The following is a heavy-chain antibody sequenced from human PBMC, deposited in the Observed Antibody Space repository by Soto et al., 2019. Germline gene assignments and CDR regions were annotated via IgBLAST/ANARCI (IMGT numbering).Heavy chain of an antibody. V-gene: IGHV1-69*13. CDR2: IILPFGTP. Sequence: SVKVSCKASGTTFSNYAIGWVRQAPGQGLEWMGGIILPFGTPNYAQKFQGRVAISADESMTTAYMELRGLRSEDTAVYYCVRGPDYEGYFDYWGQGTLVTVSS. CDR3: VRGPDYEGYFDY. J-gene: IGHJ4*02. D-gene: IGHD3-22*01. CDR1: GTTFSNYA.